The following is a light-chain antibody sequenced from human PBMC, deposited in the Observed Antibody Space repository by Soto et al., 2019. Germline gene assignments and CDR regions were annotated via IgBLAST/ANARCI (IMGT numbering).Light chain of an antibody. V-gene: IGKV1-8*01. J-gene: IGKJ5*01. CDR1: QNIPSY. Sequence: AIRMTQSASSLSASIGDRVTITCRASQNIPSYVAWYQKKPGEAPKVLIYATSTLQSGVPSRFSGSGSGADFTLTINYLQSEDSATYYCQQYYSYPITFGQGTRLEIK. CDR2: ATS. CDR3: QQYYSYPIT.